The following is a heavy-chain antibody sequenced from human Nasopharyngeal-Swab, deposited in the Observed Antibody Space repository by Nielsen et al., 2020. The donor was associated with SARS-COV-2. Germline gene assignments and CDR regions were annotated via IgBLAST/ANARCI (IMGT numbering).Heavy chain of an antibody. CDR3: VRHGYYTFDS. D-gene: IGHD1-26*01. J-gene: IGHJ4*02. CDR2: TNPDGSEN. Sequence: GGSLRLSCAASRFAFSNYPMHWVRQAPGKGLEWVAGTNPDGSENYYVDSMGGRFTISRDNAESSLYLQMDSLTAEDTAVYYCVRHGYYTFDSWGQGSLVTVSS. V-gene: IGHV3-7*04. CDR1: RFAFSNYP.